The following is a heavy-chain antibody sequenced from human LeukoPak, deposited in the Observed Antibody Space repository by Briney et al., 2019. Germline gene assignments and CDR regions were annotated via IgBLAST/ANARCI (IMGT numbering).Heavy chain of an antibody. Sequence: GGSLRLSCAASGFTFSSYEMNWVRQAPGKGLEWVSYISSSGSTIYYADSVKGRFTTSRDNAKNSLYLQMNSLRAEDTAVYYCARVSGNHYYDSSGYSHFDYWGQGTLVTVSS. V-gene: IGHV3-48*03. J-gene: IGHJ4*02. CDR3: ARVSGNHYYDSSGYSHFDY. CDR1: GFTFSSYE. D-gene: IGHD3-22*01. CDR2: ISSSGSTI.